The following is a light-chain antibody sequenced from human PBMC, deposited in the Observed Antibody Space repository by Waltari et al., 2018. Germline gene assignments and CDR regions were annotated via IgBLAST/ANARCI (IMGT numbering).Light chain of an antibody. V-gene: IGLV2-14*03. CDR2: DLT. CDR1: SADIGASSY. Sequence: QSALTQPASVSGSPGQSITISCPGTSADIGASSYVTLYHQRPGQVPKLIIYDLTERPSVVSNRFSGSKSGSTASLTVSGLQAEDEGLFYCSAYTSRGTLKFGGGTRVTVL. J-gene: IGLJ2*01. CDR3: SAYTSRGTLK.